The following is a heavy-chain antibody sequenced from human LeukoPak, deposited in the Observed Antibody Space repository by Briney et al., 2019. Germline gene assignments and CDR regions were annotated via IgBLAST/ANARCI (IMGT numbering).Heavy chain of an antibody. Sequence: ASVKVSCKASGYTFTGYYMHWVRQAPGQGLEWMGWINPNSGGTNYVQKFQGRVTMTRDTSISTAYMELSRLRSDDTAVYYCARAHTDHRLRFLEWLLYYFDYWGQGTLVTVSS. CDR3: ARAHTDHRLRFLEWLLYYFDY. V-gene: IGHV1-2*02. CDR1: GYTFTGYY. CDR2: INPNSGGT. J-gene: IGHJ4*02. D-gene: IGHD3-3*01.